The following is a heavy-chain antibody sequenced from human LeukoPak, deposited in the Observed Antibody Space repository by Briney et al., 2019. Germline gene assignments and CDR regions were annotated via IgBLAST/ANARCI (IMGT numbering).Heavy chain of an antibody. V-gene: IGHV3-9*01. CDR3: AKDHYYDSSGYYFGYAFDI. CDR2: ISWNSGSI. Sequence: PGRSLRLSCAAPGFTFDDYAMHWVRQAPGKGLEWVSGISWNSGSIGYADSVKGRFTISRDNAKNSLYLQMNSLRAEDTALYYCAKDHYYDSSGYYFGYAFDIWGQGTMVTVSS. J-gene: IGHJ3*02. D-gene: IGHD3-22*01. CDR1: GFTFDDYA.